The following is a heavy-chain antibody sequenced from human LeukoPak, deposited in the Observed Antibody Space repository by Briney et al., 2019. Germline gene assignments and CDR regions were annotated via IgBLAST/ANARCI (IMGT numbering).Heavy chain of an antibody. D-gene: IGHD5-18*01. Sequence: GASVKVSCKASGGTSSSYAISWVRQAPGQGLEWMGGIIPIFGTANYAQKFQGRVTITADESTSTAYMELSSLRSEDTAVYYCAALGGTAMVDFDYWGQGTLVTVSS. CDR3: AALGGTAMVDFDY. CDR2: IIPIFGTA. V-gene: IGHV1-69*13. CDR1: GGTSSSYA. J-gene: IGHJ4*02.